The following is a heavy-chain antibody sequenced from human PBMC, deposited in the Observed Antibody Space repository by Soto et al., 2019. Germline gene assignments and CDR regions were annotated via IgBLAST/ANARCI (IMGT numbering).Heavy chain of an antibody. CDR1: VSTISSYV. CDR2: IYGTGST. V-gene: IGHV4-4*07. D-gene: IGHD6-13*01. Sequence: SETLSFTCTVSVSTISSYVWSLIRQRAGKGLECIWLIYGTGSTNYNPSLKSRVTMSVDTSNNQLSLKLSSVNAGDTAVYYCARCTSGYSSGWYYFDYRGQGDLVTVS. J-gene: IGHJ4*02. CDR3: ARCTSGYSSGWYYFDY.